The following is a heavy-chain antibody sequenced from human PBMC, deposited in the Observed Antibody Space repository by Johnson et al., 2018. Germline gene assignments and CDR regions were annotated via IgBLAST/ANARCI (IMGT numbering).Heavy chain of an antibody. CDR2: IYYSGST. V-gene: IGHV4-59*01. J-gene: IGHJ3*02. CDR3: ARTDYGGNSGVALDI. Sequence: QVQLQESGPGLVKPSETLSLTCTVSGGSISSYYWSWIRQPPGKGLEWIGYIYYSGSTNYNPSLKSRVTISVDTSKNQFSLKLGSVTAADTAVYYCARTDYGGNSGVALDIWGQGTMVTVSS. CDR1: GGSISSYY. D-gene: IGHD4-23*01.